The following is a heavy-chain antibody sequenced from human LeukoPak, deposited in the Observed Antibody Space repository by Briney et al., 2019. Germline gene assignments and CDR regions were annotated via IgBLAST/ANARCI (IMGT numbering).Heavy chain of an antibody. D-gene: IGHD6-19*01. V-gene: IGHV1-2*02. Sequence: ASVKVSCKASGYTFTGYYMHWVRQAPGQGLEWMGWINPNSGGTNYAQKFQGRVTMTRDTSISTAYMELSRLRSDDTAVYYCARDARIAVAGAYYYYYYYMDVWGRGTAVTVS. J-gene: IGHJ6*03. CDR3: ARDARIAVAGAYYYYYYYMDV. CDR1: GYTFTGYY. CDR2: INPNSGGT.